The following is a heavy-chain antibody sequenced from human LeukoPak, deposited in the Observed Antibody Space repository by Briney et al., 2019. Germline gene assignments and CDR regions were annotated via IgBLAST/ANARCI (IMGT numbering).Heavy chain of an antibody. CDR1: GGSITSYY. CDR3: ARLNSLTAVDTAMAILDY. Sequence: SETLSLTCTVAGGSITSYYWSWIRQPPGKGLEWIWDIYYSRSTNYNPYLNSRVTISVDTSKNQFSLKLSSVTAADTAVYYCARLNSLTAVDTAMAILDYWGQGTLVTVSS. D-gene: IGHD5-18*01. J-gene: IGHJ4*02. CDR2: IYYSRST. V-gene: IGHV4-59*08.